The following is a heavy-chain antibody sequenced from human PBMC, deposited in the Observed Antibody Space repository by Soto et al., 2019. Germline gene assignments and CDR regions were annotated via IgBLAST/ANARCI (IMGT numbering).Heavy chain of an antibody. CDR3: ARRLLGPTASYFDY. V-gene: IGHV3-23*05. Sequence: SLKISCAPSGFTFNNYAMDWVRQAPGRGLEWVSGIDSSGSDTKYADSVKGRFTVSRDKSKNTLYLQMNSLRAEDTAVYYCARRLLGPTASYFDYWGQGTLVTVSS. D-gene: IGHD1-26*01. J-gene: IGHJ4*01. CDR2: IDSSGSDT. CDR1: GFTFNNYA.